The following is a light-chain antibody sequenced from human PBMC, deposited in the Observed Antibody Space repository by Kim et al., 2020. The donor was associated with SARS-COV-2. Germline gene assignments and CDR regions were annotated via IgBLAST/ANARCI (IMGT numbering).Light chain of an antibody. CDR1: QGISNY. Sequence: DIQMTQSPTALSASVGDRVTITCRASQGISNYLAWYQQKPGKVPKLLIYDASTLRSGVPSRFSGSGSGTDFTLTISSLQPEDVATYYCQKYNSVPYTFGQGTKLEI. J-gene: IGKJ2*01. CDR2: DAS. V-gene: IGKV1-27*01. CDR3: QKYNSVPYT.